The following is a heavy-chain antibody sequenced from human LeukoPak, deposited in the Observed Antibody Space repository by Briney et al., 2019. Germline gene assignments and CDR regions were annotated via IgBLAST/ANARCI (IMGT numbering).Heavy chain of an antibody. CDR2: IRYDGSNK. CDR3: AREGVVVIGIDY. CDR1: GFTFSSYG. V-gene: IGHV3-30*02. J-gene: IGHJ4*02. D-gene: IGHD3-22*01. Sequence: GGSLRLSCAASGFTFSSYGMHWVRQAPGKGLEWVAFIRYDGSNKYYADSVKGRFTISRDNSKNTLYLQMNSLRAEDTAVYYCAREGVVVIGIDYWGQGTLVTVSS.